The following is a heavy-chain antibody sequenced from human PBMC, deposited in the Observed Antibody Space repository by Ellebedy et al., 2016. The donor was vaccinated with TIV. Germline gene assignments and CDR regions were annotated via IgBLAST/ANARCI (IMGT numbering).Heavy chain of an antibody. V-gene: IGHV1-69*10. D-gene: IGHD6-19*01. CDR1: GGTLDTYA. J-gene: IGHJ6*03. Sequence: AASVKVSCKGSGGTLDTYAISWVRQAPGQGLEWMGGIIPVLDIVNYAQKFQGRVTITADKSTSTVYMEMSSLRSDDSAVYYCAGEYGYSSDWYLYYYMDVWGKGTTVTVSS. CDR2: IIPVLDIV. CDR3: AGEYGYSSDWYLYYYMDV.